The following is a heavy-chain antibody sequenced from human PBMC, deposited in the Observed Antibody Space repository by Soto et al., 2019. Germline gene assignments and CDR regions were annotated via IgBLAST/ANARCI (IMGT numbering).Heavy chain of an antibody. J-gene: IGHJ4*02. CDR1: GSTFSSFA. CDR3: AKELGRSYFDN. D-gene: IGHD3-3*02. V-gene: IGHV3-23*01. Sequence: PGGSLRLSCAASGSTFSSFAMNWVRQAPGGGLEWVSTVSDGGGLTYYAESVKGRFTISRDNMKNTVFLQLSNLRAEDTAVYFCAKELGRSYFDNWGQGTLVTVSS. CDR2: VSDGGGLT.